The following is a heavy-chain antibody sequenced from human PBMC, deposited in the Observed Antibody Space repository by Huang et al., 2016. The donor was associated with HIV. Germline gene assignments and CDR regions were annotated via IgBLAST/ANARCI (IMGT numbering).Heavy chain of an antibody. CDR2: SIPSFGTA. CDR3: ARARGYYCSSVSYYFDY. Sequence: QVQLVQSGAEVKKPGSSVKVSCKASGGTFSSYAISWGRQAPGQGRELMGVSIPSFGTANYEQKFQGRVTITADESTSTAYMELSSLRSEDTAVYYCARARGYYCSSVSYYFDYWGQGTLVTVSS. CDR1: GGTFSSYA. J-gene: IGHJ4*02. V-gene: IGHV1-69*13. D-gene: IGHD2-2*01.